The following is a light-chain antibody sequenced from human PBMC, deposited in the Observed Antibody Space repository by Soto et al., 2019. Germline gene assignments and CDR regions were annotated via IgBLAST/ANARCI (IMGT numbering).Light chain of an antibody. CDR1: QSVSSN. V-gene: IGKV3-15*01. Sequence: ERVMTQSTATLSLSPGARATLSCRASQSVSSNLAWYQQKPGQAPRLLIYGASTRATGIPARFSGSGSGTDFTLTISSLQSEDFAVYYCQQYNNLPWTFGQGTKVDIK. CDR3: QQYNNLPWT. J-gene: IGKJ1*01. CDR2: GAS.